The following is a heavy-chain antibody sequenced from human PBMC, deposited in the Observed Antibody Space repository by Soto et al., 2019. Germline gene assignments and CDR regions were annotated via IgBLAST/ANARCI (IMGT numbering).Heavy chain of an antibody. CDR2: ISGSGGST. CDR1: GCTFRSYP. CDR3: AKDPYSSSSGVY. Sequence: PWGSLRLSGAAAGCTFRSYPMIWIRQAPGKGLEWVSAISGSGGSTYYADSVKGRFTISRDNSKNTLYLQMNSLRAEDTAVYYCAKDPYSSSSGVYWCQGTLVTVSS. J-gene: IGHJ4*02. V-gene: IGHV3-23*01. D-gene: IGHD6-6*01.